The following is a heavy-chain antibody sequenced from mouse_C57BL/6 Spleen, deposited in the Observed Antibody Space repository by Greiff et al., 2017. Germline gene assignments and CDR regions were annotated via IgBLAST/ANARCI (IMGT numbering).Heavy chain of an antibody. Sequence: EVKVVESGGGLVKPGGSLKLSCAASGFTFSDYGMHWVRQAPEKGLEWVAYISSGSSTIYYADTVKGRFTISRDNAKNTLFLQMTSLRSADTAMYYCARKGTRGGAMDYWGQGTSVTVSS. D-gene: IGHD3-3*01. CDR3: ARKGTRGGAMDY. V-gene: IGHV5-17*01. CDR2: ISSGSSTI. CDR1: GFTFSDYG. J-gene: IGHJ4*01.